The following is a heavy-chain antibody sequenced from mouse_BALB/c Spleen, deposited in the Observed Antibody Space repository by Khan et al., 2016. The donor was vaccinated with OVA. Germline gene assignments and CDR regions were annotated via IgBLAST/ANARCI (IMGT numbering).Heavy chain of an antibody. Sequence: QVQLQQSGAELARPGASVKMSCKASGYTFTSHTMHWIKQRPGQGLEWIGYINHRSGYNQTLNDKATLTADISSSTTYMQLSSLTTEASAVYYCARRTTEYALDYWGQGTSVTVSA. CDR1: GYTFTSHT. D-gene: IGHD2-14*01. V-gene: IGHV1-4*01. CDR2: INHRSG. J-gene: IGHJ4*01. CDR3: ARRTTEYALDY.